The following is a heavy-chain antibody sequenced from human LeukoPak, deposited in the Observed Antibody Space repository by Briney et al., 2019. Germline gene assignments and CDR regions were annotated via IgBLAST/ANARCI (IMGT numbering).Heavy chain of an antibody. CDR1: GGPISGSY. Sequence: SETLSLTCTVSGGPISGSYWSWIRQPPGKGLEWTAYMYNSGSTNYNPSLKSRVTISIDTSKNQFSLKLSSLTAADTAIYYCARGIESYGDYGYWGQGILVTVSS. V-gene: IGHV4-59*01. CDR2: MYNSGST. CDR3: ARGIESYGDYGY. J-gene: IGHJ4*02. D-gene: IGHD4-17*01.